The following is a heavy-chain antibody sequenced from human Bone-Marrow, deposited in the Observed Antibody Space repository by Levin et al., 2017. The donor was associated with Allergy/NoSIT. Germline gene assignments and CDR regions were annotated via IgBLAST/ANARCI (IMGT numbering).Heavy chain of an antibody. CDR3: ANAWPYCGKDCYSHHFDY. CDR2: ISGGGANK. Sequence: GESLKISCTTSGFTFNNYAMSWVRQGPGKGLEWVSAISGGGANKYYSESVRGRFTISRDNSRNTLHLQMNSLRADDTAVYYCANAWPYCGKDCYSHHFDYWRQGVLLTVSS. J-gene: IGHJ4*02. V-gene: IGHV3-23*01. CDR1: GFTFNNYA. D-gene: IGHD2-21*02.